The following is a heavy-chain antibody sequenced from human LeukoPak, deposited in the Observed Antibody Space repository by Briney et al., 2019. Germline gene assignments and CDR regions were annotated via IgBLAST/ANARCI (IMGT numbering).Heavy chain of an antibody. Sequence: AGGSLRLSCAASGFTFSSYGMHWVRQAPGKGLERVAFIRYDGSNKYYADSVKGRFTISRDNSKNTLYLQMNSLRAEDTAVYYCARRKTTVTTWGANYYYMDVWGKGTTVTISS. CDR1: GFTFSSYG. CDR3: ARRKTTVTTWGANYYYMDV. CDR2: IRYDGSNK. J-gene: IGHJ6*03. V-gene: IGHV3-30*02. D-gene: IGHD4-17*01.